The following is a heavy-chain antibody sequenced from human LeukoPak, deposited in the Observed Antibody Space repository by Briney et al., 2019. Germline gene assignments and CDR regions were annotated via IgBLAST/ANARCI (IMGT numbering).Heavy chain of an antibody. CDR3: ARGYLHYDSSGYYPYFDY. CDR2: INPSGGST. CDR1: GYTFTSYY. Sequence: ASVNVSCKASGYTFTSYYMHWVRQAPGQGLEWMGIINPSGGSTSYAQKFQGRVTMTRDTSTSTVYMELSSLRSEDTAVYYCARGYLHYDSSGYYPYFDYWGQGTLVTVSS. V-gene: IGHV1-46*01. D-gene: IGHD3-22*01. J-gene: IGHJ4*02.